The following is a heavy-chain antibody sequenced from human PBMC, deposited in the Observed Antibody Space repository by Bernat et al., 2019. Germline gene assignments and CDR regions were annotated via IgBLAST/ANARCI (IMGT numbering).Heavy chain of an antibody. D-gene: IGHD2-2*01. J-gene: IGHJ5*01. CDR2: IKSKTEGGTT. CDR1: GFTFSNAW. CDR3: TTPFTCCSSTNCYGVWFDS. V-gene: IGHV3-15*01. Sequence: EVQLVESGGGLVKPGGSLRLSCAASGFTFSNAWMNWVRQAPGKGLEWVGRIKSKTEGGTTDYAAPVKGRFTISRDDSKNKLYLQMNSLKTEDTAVYYCTTPFTCCSSTNCYGVWFDSWGQGTLVTVSS.